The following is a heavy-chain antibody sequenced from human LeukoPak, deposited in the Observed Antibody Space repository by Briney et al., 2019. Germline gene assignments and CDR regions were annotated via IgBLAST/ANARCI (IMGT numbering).Heavy chain of an antibody. CDR3: ARDDCSGGSCYSNWFDP. D-gene: IGHD2-15*01. CDR1: GGSISSYY. V-gene: IGHV4-4*07. J-gene: IGHJ5*02. CDR2: IYTSGST. Sequence: SETLSLTCTVSGGSISSYYWSWIRQPPGKGLEWIGRIYTSGSTHYNPSLKSRLTMSVDTSKNQFSLKLSSVTAADTAVYYCARDDCSGGSCYSNWFDPWGEGTLVTVSS.